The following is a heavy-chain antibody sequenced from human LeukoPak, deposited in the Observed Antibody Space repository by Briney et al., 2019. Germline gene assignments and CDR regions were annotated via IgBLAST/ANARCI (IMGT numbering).Heavy chain of an antibody. CDR3: ATLYGDYNWYFDL. Sequence: GGSLRLSCAASGFTFSNYWMHWVRQVPGKGLVWVSTLSASGGSTFYAASVKGRFTVSRDNSKNTLFLQMNSLRAEGTAVYYCATLYGDYNWYFDLWGRGTLVTVSS. J-gene: IGHJ2*01. CDR1: GFTFSNYW. CDR2: LSASGGST. D-gene: IGHD4-17*01. V-gene: IGHV3-23*01.